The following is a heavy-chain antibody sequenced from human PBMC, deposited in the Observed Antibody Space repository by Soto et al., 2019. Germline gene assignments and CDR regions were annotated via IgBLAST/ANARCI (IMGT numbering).Heavy chain of an antibody. J-gene: IGHJ5*02. D-gene: IGHD4-4*01. V-gene: IGHV3-15*01. CDR2: IKSKADGETK. Sequence: GGSLRLSCAASGFTFSHAWMSWVRQAPGKGLEWVGRIKSKADGETKDYGAPVRGRFTISRDDSQDILYLHMNSLRIEDTAVYYCCXIKRRDQYSTSGYWFDPWGPGTLVTVSS. CDR3: CXIKRRDQYSTSGYWFDP. CDR1: GFTFSHAW.